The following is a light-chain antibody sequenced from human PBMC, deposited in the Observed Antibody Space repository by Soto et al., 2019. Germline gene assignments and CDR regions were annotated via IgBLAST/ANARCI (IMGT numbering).Light chain of an antibody. CDR2: EGS. V-gene: IGLV2-23*01. CDR1: SSDIGSYNL. J-gene: IGLJ2*01. Sequence: QSALTQPGSVSGSPGQSMTISCSGTSSDIGSYNLVSWYQQHPGKAPKVIIFEGSRLPSGVSSRFSGSKSGNTASLTISGLRPEDEADYYCSSYAGSNVLVVFGGGTKLTVL. CDR3: SSYAGSNVLVV.